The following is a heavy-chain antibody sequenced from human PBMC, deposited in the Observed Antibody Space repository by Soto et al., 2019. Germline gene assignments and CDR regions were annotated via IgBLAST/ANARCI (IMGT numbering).Heavy chain of an antibody. CDR1: GGSISSGGYY. J-gene: IGHJ6*02. D-gene: IGHD5-12*01. V-gene: IGHV4-39*01. CDR2: IYYSGNT. Sequence: SETLSLTCTVSGGSISSGGYYWSWIRQPPGKGLEWIGSIYYSGNTFYNPSLKSRVTISRDTSRNQFSLRLSSVTAADTAVYYCVSRLGYGYAMDVWGQGTTVTVSS. CDR3: VSRLGYGYAMDV.